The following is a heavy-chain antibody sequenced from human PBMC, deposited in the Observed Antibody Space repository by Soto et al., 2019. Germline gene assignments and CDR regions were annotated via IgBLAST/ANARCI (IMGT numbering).Heavy chain of an antibody. CDR3: AKIPLGRGVITFDY. J-gene: IGHJ4*02. CDR1: GFTFSSYA. D-gene: IGHD3-10*01. CDR2: ISGSGGST. V-gene: IGHV3-23*01. Sequence: EVQLLESGGGLVQPGGSLRLSCAASGFTFSSYAMSWVRQAPGKGLEWVSAISGSGGSTYYADSVKGRFTISRDNSKNTLYLQMNSLRAEDTAVDDCAKIPLGRGVITFDYWGQGTLVTVSS.